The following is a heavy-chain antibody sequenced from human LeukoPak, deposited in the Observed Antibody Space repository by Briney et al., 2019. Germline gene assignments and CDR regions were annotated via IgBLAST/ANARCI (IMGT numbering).Heavy chain of an antibody. V-gene: IGHV3-64D*06. J-gene: IGHJ4*02. CDR2: ISSNGGST. D-gene: IGHD3-10*01. Sequence: GGSLRLSCSASGFTFSRYAMHWVRQAPGKGLEYLSAISSNGGSTYYADSVKGRFTISRDNSRNKLHLQMSSLRVEDTAVYYCVKDSSSGSYFDYWGQGTLVTVSS. CDR1: GFTFSRYA. CDR3: VKDSSSGSYFDY.